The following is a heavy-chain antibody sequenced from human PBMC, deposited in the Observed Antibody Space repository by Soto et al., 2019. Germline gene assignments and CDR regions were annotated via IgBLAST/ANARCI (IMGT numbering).Heavy chain of an antibody. CDR2: INGYNGNT. V-gene: IGHV1-18*01. J-gene: IGHJ6*02. D-gene: IGHD3-16*01. CDR3: ARMGAVPYYYYGMDV. CDR1: GYTFTSYG. Sequence: QVQLVQSGAAVKKPGASVKVSCKASGYTFTSYGISWVRQAPGQGLEWMGWINGYNGNTNHAQKLQGRGTMSTDTPTSTAYMELSSLRSDDSAVYYCARMGAVPYYYYGMDVWGQGTTVTVSS.